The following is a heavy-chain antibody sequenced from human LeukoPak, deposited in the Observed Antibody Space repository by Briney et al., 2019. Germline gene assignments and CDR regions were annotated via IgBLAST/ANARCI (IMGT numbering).Heavy chain of an antibody. CDR1: GGTISDYY. J-gene: IGHJ5*02. CDR3: ARPRNGSEWWLDL. Sequence: PSETLSLTCTVSGGTISDYYWRWIRQPPGQGLEWIGHIYYSGATTYNSSLKRRVTISMDTSKNDFSLKLNSVTAADTAVYYCARPRNGSEWWLDLWGQGTLVTVSS. V-gene: IGHV4-59*01. D-gene: IGHD2-2*03. CDR2: IYYSGAT.